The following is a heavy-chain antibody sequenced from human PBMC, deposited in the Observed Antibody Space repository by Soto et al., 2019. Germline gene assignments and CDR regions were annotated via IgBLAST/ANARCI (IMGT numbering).Heavy chain of an antibody. Sequence: QLQLQESGSRLVKSSETLSLTCGVSGDTISTGGYSWAWIRQPPGEALEWIGHTYHRGNPYYNPSLKRRVVLSLDRSKNQFSLKVSSVTAADTAVYYCARDTSGDYVGYFDPCGQGTLVTVSS. J-gene: IGHJ5*02. CDR3: ARDTSGDYVGYFDP. D-gene: IGHD4-17*01. CDR2: TYHRGNP. CDR1: GDTISTGGYS. V-gene: IGHV4-30-2*01.